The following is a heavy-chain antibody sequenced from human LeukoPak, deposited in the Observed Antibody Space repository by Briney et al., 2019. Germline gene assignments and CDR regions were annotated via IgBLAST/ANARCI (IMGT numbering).Heavy chain of an antibody. D-gene: IGHD3-22*01. CDR1: GYSISSGYY. J-gene: IGHJ4*02. CDR2: IYTSGST. V-gene: IGHV4-61*02. Sequence: SETLSLTCAVSGYSISSGYYWSWIRQPAGKGLEWIGRIYTSGSTNYNPSLKSRVTISVDTSKNQFSLKLSSVTAADTAVYYCARTLYDSSGYYFDCWGQGTLVTVSS. CDR3: ARTLYDSSGYYFDC.